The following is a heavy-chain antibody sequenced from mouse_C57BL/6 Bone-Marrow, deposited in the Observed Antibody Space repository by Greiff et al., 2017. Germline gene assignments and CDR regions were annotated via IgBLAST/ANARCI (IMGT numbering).Heavy chain of an antibody. CDR2: ISNGGGST. J-gene: IGHJ2*01. Sequence: DVKLVESGGGLVQPGGSLKLSCAASGFTFSDYYMYWVRQTPEKRLEWVAYISNGGGSTYYPDTVKGRFTISRDNAKNTLYLQMSRLKSEDTAMYYCARHRDYGSSYDYFDYWGQGTTLTVSS. V-gene: IGHV5-12*01. D-gene: IGHD1-1*01. CDR3: ARHRDYGSSYDYFDY. CDR1: GFTFSDYY.